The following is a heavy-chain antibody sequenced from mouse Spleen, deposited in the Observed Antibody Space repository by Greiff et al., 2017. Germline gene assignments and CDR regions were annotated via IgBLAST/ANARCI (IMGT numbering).Heavy chain of an antibody. CDR1: GFSFNTYA. V-gene: IGHV10-1*01. D-gene: IGHD2-14*01. Sequence: GGGLVQPKGSLKLSCAASGFSFNTYAMNWVRQAPGKGLEWVARIRSKSNNYATYYADSVKDRFTISRDDSESMLYLQMNNLKTEDTAMYYCVRYRYNAMDYWGQGTSVTVSS. J-gene: IGHJ4*01. CDR3: VRYRYNAMDY. CDR2: IRSKSNNYAT.